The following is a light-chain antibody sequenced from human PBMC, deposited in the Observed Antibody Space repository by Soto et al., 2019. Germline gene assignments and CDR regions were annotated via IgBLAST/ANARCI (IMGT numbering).Light chain of an antibody. V-gene: IGKV3-15*01. CDR1: QSVSGN. CDR2: GAS. Sequence: EVVMTQSPATLSVSPGERVTLSCMASQSVSGNLAWYQQKPGQAPRLLIHGASTRATDIPARFSGSGSGTEFTLTISSLQSEDSAVYYCQQYNSWLWTFGQGTKVDIK. CDR3: QQYNSWLWT. J-gene: IGKJ1*01.